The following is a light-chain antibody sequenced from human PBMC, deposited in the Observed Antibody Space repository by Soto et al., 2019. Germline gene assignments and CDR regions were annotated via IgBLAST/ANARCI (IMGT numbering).Light chain of an antibody. J-gene: IGKJ2*01. CDR3: QQYNDWPPKYT. CDR2: DAS. CDR1: RTISSN. V-gene: IGKV3-15*01. Sequence: EIVMTQSPVTLSVSPGERATLSCRASRTISSNLVWYQQKPGQAPRLLMYDASTRAAGIPARFSGSGSGTEFTLTISSLQSEDSAVYYCQQYNDWPPKYTFGQGTKLEIK.